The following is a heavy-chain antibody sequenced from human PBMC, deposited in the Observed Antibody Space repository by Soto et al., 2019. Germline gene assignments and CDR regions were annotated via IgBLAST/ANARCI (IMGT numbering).Heavy chain of an antibody. CDR1: GFTFSNYG. CDR2: IWYDGSNK. D-gene: IGHD3-10*01. CDR3: AAGEPLNY. Sequence: GGSLRLSCAASGFTFSNYGMHWVRQAPGKGLEWVAIIWYDGSNKYYADSVKGRFTISRDNSKNTVYLQMNSLRAEDTAMYFCAAGEPLNYRGQGPLFTVSS. J-gene: IGHJ4*02. V-gene: IGHV3-33*01.